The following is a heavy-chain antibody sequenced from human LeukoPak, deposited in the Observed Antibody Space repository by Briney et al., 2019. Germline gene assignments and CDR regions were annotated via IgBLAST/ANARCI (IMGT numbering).Heavy chain of an antibody. D-gene: IGHD5-18*01. V-gene: IGHV3-48*01. CDR2: ISSSSSTI. J-gene: IGHJ4*02. Sequence: PGGSLRLSCAASGFTFSSYSMNWVRQAPGKGLEWVSYISSSSSTIYYADSVKGRFTISRDNSKNTLYLQMNSLRAEDTAVYYCARDGGYSYAKDWGQGTLVTVSS. CDR3: ARDGGYSYAKD. CDR1: GFTFSSYS.